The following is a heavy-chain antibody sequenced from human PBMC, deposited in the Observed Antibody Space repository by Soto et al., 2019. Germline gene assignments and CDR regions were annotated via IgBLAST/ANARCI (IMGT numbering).Heavy chain of an antibody. J-gene: IGHJ4*02. D-gene: IGHD1-20*01. V-gene: IGHV3-43*01. Sequence: GGSLRLSCAASGFNFDDYSMHWVRQAPGKGLEWVSLINWDGSNTYYADSVKGRFTISRDNSRNSVYLEMNSLRTEDTALYLCPKVSTQHSWNDGPDSWGKGTLVTVPS. CDR2: INWDGSNT. CDR1: GFNFDDYS. CDR3: PKVSTQHSWNDGPDS.